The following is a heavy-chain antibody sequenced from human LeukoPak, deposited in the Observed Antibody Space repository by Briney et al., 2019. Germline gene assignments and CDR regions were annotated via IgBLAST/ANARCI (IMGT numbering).Heavy chain of an antibody. CDR1: GGSITGYY. D-gene: IGHD4-23*01. V-gene: IGHV4-34*01. CDR3: ARTRWPKPFDY. J-gene: IGHJ4*02. Sequence: PSETLSLTCSVSGGSITGYYWSWIRQPPGKGLEWIGEINHSGSTNYNPSLKSRVTISVDTSKNQFSPKLSSVTAADTAVYYCARTRWPKPFDYWGQGTLVTVSS. CDR2: INHSGST.